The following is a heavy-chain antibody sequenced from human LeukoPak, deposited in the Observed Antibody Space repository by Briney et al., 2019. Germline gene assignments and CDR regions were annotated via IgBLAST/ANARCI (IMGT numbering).Heavy chain of an antibody. Sequence: PSETLSLTCTVSGGSISNFYWSWIRQPAGAGLEWIGRIQVRGSTNYNPSLKSRVTISVDTSKNQFSLKLSSVTAADTAVYYCARDTYYDFWSGYKYGAFDIWGQGTMVTVSS. CDR3: ARDTYYDFWSGYKYGAFDI. V-gene: IGHV4-4*07. D-gene: IGHD3-3*01. CDR1: GGSISNFY. CDR2: IQVRGST. J-gene: IGHJ3*02.